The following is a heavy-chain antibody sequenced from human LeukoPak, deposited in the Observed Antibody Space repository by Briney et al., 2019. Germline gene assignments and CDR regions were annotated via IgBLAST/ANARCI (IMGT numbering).Heavy chain of an antibody. CDR2: INPNSGGT. CDR3: ARDYYGSGSWIYYYYYGMDV. CDR1: GYTFTGYY. Sequence: AALVKVSCKASGYTFTGYYMHWVRQAPGQGLEWMGWINPNSGGTNYAQKFQGRVTMTRDTSISTAYMELSRLRSDDTAVYYCARDYYGSGSWIYYYYYGMDVWGQGTTVTVSS. J-gene: IGHJ6*02. D-gene: IGHD3-10*01. V-gene: IGHV1-2*02.